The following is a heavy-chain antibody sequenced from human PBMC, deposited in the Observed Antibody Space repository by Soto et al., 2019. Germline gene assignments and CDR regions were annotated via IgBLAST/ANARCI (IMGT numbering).Heavy chain of an antibody. V-gene: IGHV1-69*01. CDR1: GGTFSSYA. CDR3: ARRGYGEYGGDYYYYYGMDV. Sequence: QVQLVQSGAEVKKPGSSVKVSCKASGGTFSSYAISWVRQAPGQGLEWMGGIIPIFGTANYAQKFQGRVTITADESTSTAYMELSSLRSEDTAVYYCARRGYGEYGGDYYYYYGMDVWGQGTTVTVSS. CDR2: IIPIFGTA. D-gene: IGHD3-10*01. J-gene: IGHJ6*02.